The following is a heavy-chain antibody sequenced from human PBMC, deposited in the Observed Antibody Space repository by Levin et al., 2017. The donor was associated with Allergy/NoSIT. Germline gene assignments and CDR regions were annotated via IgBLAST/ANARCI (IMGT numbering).Heavy chain of an antibody. J-gene: IGHJ4*02. D-gene: IGHD6-13*01. CDR2: ISYDGSNK. CDR1: GFTFSSYG. Sequence: GGSLRLSCAASGFTFSSYGMHWVRQAPGKGLEWVAVISYDGSNKYYADSVKGRFTISRDNSKNTLYLQMNSLRAEDTAVYYCAKGPGATRIAAAGIYYWGQGTLVTVSS. V-gene: IGHV3-30*18. CDR3: AKGPGATRIAAAGIYY.